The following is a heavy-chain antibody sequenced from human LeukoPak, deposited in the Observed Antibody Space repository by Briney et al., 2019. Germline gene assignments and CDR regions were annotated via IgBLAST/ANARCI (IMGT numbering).Heavy chain of an antibody. J-gene: IGHJ4*02. D-gene: IGHD5-24*01. CDR2: INPSGGGT. CDR1: GYTFTSYY. CDR3: ARVRRDAYNVSDY. V-gene: IGHV1-46*01. Sequence: ASVKVSCKASGYTFTSYYMHWVRQAPGQGLEWMGRINPSGGGTTSAQKFQGRVTMTRDTSTSTVYMELSSLRSEDTAVYYCARVRRDAYNVSDYWGQGTLVTVSS.